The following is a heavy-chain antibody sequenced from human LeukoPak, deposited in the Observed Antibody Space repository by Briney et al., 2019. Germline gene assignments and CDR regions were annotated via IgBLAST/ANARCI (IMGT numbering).Heavy chain of an antibody. V-gene: IGHV1-18*01. D-gene: IGHD2-2*03. CDR3: ARVGYCSSTSCYADPSTYYFDY. Sequence: ASVKVSCKASGYTFTSYGISWVRQAPGQGLEWMGWISAYNGNTNYAQKLQGGVTMTTDTSTSTAYMELRSLRSDDTAVYYCARVGYCSSTSCYADPSTYYFDYWGQGTLVTVSS. CDR2: ISAYNGNT. CDR1: GYTFTSYG. J-gene: IGHJ4*02.